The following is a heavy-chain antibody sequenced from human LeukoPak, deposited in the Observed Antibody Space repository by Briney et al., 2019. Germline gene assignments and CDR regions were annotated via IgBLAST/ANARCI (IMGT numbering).Heavy chain of an antibody. D-gene: IGHD2-8*01. CDR3: ARQRPGVAKTTAREADY. CDR2: IYYSGST. CDR1: GGSISSSSYY. Sequence: SETLSLTCTVSGGSISSSSYYWGWIRQPPGKGLEWIGSIYYSGSTYYNPSLKSRVTISVDTSKNQFSLKLSSVTAADTAVYYCARQRPGVAKTTAREADYWGQGTLVIVSS. V-gene: IGHV4-39*01. J-gene: IGHJ4*02.